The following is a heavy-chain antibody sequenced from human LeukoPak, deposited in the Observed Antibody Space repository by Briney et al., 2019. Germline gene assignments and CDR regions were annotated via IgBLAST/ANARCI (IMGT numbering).Heavy chain of an antibody. D-gene: IGHD6-13*01. V-gene: IGHV4-59*01. J-gene: IGHJ4*02. CDR1: GGSISSYY. CDR2: IYYSGSN. CDR3: ARSRGYFDY. Sequence: SEXXSLTCTVSGGSISSYYWSWIRQAPGKGLEWIGYIYYSGSNNYTPSLKSRVTISVDTSKNQFSLKLSSVTAADTALYYCARSRGYFDYWGQGTLVTVSS.